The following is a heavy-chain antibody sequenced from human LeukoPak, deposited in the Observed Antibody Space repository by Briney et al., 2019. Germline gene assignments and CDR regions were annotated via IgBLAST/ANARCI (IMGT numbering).Heavy chain of an antibody. J-gene: IGHJ3*02. CDR1: GFTFSDHY. Sequence: GGSLRLSCAASGFTFSDHYMDWVRQAPGKGLEWVGRTRNKANSYTTEYAASVKGRFTISRDDSKNSLYLQMNSLRAEDTAVYYCAKDPDKLYYDSRNHDAFDIWGQGTMVTVSS. D-gene: IGHD3-22*01. CDR3: AKDPDKLYYDSRNHDAFDI. CDR2: TRNKANSYTT. V-gene: IGHV3-72*01.